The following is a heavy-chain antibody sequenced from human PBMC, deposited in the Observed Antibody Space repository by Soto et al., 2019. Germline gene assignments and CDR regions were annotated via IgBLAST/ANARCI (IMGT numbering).Heavy chain of an antibody. V-gene: IGHV4-34*01. Sequence: PSETLSLTCAVYGGSFSCYYWSWIRQPPGKGLEWTGEINHSGSTNYNPSLKSRVTISVDTSKNQFSLKLSSVTAADTAVYYCARGGPYSSSSWWSAEQRLNWFDPWGQGTLVTVSS. CDR1: GGSFSCYY. D-gene: IGHD6-6*01. CDR3: ARGGPYSSSSWWSAEQRLNWFDP. J-gene: IGHJ5*02. CDR2: INHSGST.